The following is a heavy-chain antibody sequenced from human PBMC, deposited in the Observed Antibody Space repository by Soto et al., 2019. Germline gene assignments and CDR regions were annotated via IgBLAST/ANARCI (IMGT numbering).Heavy chain of an antibody. CDR2: IIPILGIA. CDR1: GGTFSSYT. J-gene: IGHJ4*02. CDR3: ATDYGDYGRAAYDY. V-gene: IGHV1-69*02. D-gene: IGHD4-17*01. Sequence: QVQLVQSGAEVKKPGSSVKVSCKASGGTFSSYTISWVRQAPGQGLEWMGRIIPILGIANYAQKFQGRVTITADKSTSTASMELSSLRSEDTAVYYCATDYGDYGRAAYDYWGQGTLVTVSS.